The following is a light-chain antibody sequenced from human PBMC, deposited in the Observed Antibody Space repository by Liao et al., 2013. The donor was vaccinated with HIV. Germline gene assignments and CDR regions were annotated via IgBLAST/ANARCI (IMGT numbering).Light chain of an antibody. V-gene: IGLV3-21*04. J-gene: IGLJ2*01. CDR2: YDG. CDR1: NIGSKS. Sequence: SYELTQPPSVSVAPGKTARITCGGNNIGSKSVHWYQQTPGQAPVLVIYYDGDRPSGIPERFSGSNSGNLATLTISRVEAGDEADYYCQVWDNGDDRVVFGGGTKLTVL. CDR3: QVWDNGDDRVV.